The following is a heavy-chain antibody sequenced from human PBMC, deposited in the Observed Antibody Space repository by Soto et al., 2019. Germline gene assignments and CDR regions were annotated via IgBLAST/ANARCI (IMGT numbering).Heavy chain of an antibody. CDR2: ISAYNGNT. CDR3: ARDLYCSGGSCYSPGMDV. J-gene: IGHJ6*02. D-gene: IGHD2-15*01. Sequence: GASVKVSCKASGYTFTSYGLSWVRQAPGQGLEWMGWISAYNGNTNYAQKLQGRVTMTTDTSTSTAYMELRSLRSDDTAVYYCARDLYCSGGSCYSPGMDVWGQGTTVTVSS. V-gene: IGHV1-18*01. CDR1: GYTFTSYG.